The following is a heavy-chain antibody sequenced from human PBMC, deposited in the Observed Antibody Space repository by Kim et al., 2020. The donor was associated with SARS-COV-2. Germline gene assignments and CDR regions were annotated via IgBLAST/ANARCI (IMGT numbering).Heavy chain of an antibody. Sequence: ASVKVSCKASGYTFTAHGMHWVRQAPGQRPEWMGWINSGNGNTKYSQNFQDRVTFTSDTSATKAYMELRGLKSEDSAIYYCARGVGGVAATFDFWGQGTLVTVS. CDR3: ARGVGGVAATFDF. J-gene: IGHJ4*02. CDR2: INSGNGNT. V-gene: IGHV1-3*04. CDR1: GYTFTAHG. D-gene: IGHD1-26*01.